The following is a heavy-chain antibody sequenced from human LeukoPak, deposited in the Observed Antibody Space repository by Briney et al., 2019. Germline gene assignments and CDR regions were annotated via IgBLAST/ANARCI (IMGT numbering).Heavy chain of an antibody. CDR1: GFTVSSNY. CDR2: IYSDGST. J-gene: IGHJ4*02. D-gene: IGHD4-23*01. V-gene: IGHV3-53*01. Sequence: GGSLRLSCAASGFTVSSNYMSWVRQAPGKGLEWVSVIYSDGSTYYADSVKGRFTISRDNSKNTLYLQMNSLRAEDTAVYYCARDIYGANPFDYWGQGTLVTVSS. CDR3: ARDIYGANPFDY.